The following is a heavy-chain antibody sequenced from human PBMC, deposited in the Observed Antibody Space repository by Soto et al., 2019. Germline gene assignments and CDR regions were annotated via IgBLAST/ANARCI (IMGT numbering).Heavy chain of an antibody. J-gene: IGHJ3*01. CDR3: TTERCTGTNCYVKNAFDV. V-gene: IGHV3-15*01. CDR1: GFTFNYAW. CDR2: IKTIAGGGTT. Sequence: GGSLRLSCAASGFTFNYAWMTWVRQGPGKGLEWVGRIKTIAGGGTTDYTAPVKGRFTISRDDSKNTVYLQMNSLKIEGTAVYYCTTERCTGTNCYVKNAFDVWGQGTMVTVSS. D-gene: IGHD1-1*01.